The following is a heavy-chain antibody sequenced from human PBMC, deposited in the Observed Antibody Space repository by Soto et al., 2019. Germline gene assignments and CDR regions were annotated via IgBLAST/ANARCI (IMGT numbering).Heavy chain of an antibody. CDR1: GFTFSNYA. CDR3: AKAYFDILTGYFGDY. V-gene: IGHV3-23*01. D-gene: IGHD3-9*01. CDR2: MSNSGSRT. J-gene: IGHJ4*02. Sequence: VQLLESGGGLVQPGGSLRLSCAASGFTFSNYAMSWVRQAPGKGXXXVSGMSNSGSRTYYADSVKGRFIISRDNSKNTLYLQMNSLRPEDTAVYYCAKAYFDILTGYFGDYWGQGTLVSVSS.